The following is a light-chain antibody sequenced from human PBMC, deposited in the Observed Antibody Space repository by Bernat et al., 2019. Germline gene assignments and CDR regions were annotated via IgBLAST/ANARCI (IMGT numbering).Light chain of an antibody. V-gene: IGKV3-15*01. J-gene: IGKJ2*01. CDR3: HQYNTWPRT. Sequence: EIVMTQSPATLSVSPGERATLSCWASQSVSSNLAWYQQKPGQAPRLLIYGASTRATGIPATFSGSGSGTEFTLTISSLQSEDFAVYYCHQYNTWPRTFGQGTKLEIK. CDR1: QSVSSN. CDR2: GAS.